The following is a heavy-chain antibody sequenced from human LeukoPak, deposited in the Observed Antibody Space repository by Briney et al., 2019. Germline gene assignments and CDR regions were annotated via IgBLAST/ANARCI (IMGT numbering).Heavy chain of an antibody. V-gene: IGHV4-38-2*02. Sequence: PSETLSLTCTVSGYSISSGYYWGWIRQPPGKGLEWIGSIYHSGSTYYNPSLKSRVTISVDTSKNQFSLKLSSVTAADTALYYCARGAGSGWSKFDYWGQGTLVTVSS. CDR3: ARGAGSGWSKFDY. J-gene: IGHJ4*02. CDR1: GYSISSGYY. D-gene: IGHD6-19*01. CDR2: IYHSGST.